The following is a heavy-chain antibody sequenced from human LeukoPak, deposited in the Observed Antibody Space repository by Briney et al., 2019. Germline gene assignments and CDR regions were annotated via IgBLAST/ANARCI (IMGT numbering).Heavy chain of an antibody. D-gene: IGHD4-17*01. CDR2: IWYDGSNK. V-gene: IGHV3-33*01. J-gene: IGHJ3*02. Sequence: PGGSLRLSCAASGFTFSSYGIHWVRQAPGKGLEWVAVIWYDGSNKYHADSVKGRFTISRDNAKNSLYLQMNSLRAEDTAVYYCARETTVTSWNLGDDAFDIWGQGTVVTVSS. CDR3: ARETTVTSWNLGDDAFDI. CDR1: GFTFSSYG.